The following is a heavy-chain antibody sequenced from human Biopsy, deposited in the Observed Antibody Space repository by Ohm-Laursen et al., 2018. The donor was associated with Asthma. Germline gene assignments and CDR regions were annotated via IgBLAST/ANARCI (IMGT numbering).Heavy chain of an antibody. CDR3: AREVSTVDYGYYYFAMDV. V-gene: IGHV1-69*13. Sequence: VKISCKAHGDILGSFGIKWVRKAPGQGLEWMGGVIPIYGTTHTAQKFQGRVTITADESTSTAYMELSSLTSEDSAVYYCAREVSTVDYGYYYFAMDVWGQGTTVTVSS. CDR1: GDILGSFG. J-gene: IGHJ6*02. D-gene: IGHD4-17*01. CDR2: VIPIYGTT.